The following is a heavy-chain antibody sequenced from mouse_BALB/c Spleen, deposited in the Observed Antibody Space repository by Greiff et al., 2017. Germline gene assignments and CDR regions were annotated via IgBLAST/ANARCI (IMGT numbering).Heavy chain of an antibody. V-gene: IGHV1-7*01. CDR3: ARGAYYRYDGYAMDY. CDR2: INPSTGYT. J-gene: IGHJ4*01. D-gene: IGHD2-14*01. Sequence: VQLQQSGAELAKPGASVKMSCKASGYTFTSYWMHWVKQRPGQGLEWIGYINPSTGYTEYNQKFKDKATLTADKSSSTAYMQLSSLTSEDSAVYYCARGAYYRYDGYAMDYWGQGTSVTVSS. CDR1: GYTFTSYW.